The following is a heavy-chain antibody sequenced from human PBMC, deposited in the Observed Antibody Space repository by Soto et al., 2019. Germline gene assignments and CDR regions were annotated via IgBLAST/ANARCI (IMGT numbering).Heavy chain of an antibody. Sequence: GASVKVSCKASGGSLSSYAISWVRHSPGQGLEWMGGIIPIFGTADYAQKFQGRVAITADASTSTAYMELSSLRSEDTAVYYCASAWGPSYYYGMDVWGQGTTVT. D-gene: IGHD3-16*01. CDR2: IIPIFGTA. CDR3: ASAWGPSYYYGMDV. V-gene: IGHV1-69*13. J-gene: IGHJ6*02. CDR1: GGSLSSYA.